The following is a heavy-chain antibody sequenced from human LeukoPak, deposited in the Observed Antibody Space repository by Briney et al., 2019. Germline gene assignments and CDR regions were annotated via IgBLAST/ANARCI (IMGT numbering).Heavy chain of an antibody. J-gene: IGHJ4*02. Sequence: GGSLRLSCAASGFTFSSYGMHWVRQAPGKGLEWVAVISYDGSNKYYADSVKGRFTISRDNSKNTLYLQMNSLRAEDTAVYYCARESYSYYFDYWGQGTLVTVSS. CDR1: GFTFSSYG. D-gene: IGHD2-21*01. CDR3: ARESYSYYFDY. CDR2: ISYDGSNK. V-gene: IGHV3-30*03.